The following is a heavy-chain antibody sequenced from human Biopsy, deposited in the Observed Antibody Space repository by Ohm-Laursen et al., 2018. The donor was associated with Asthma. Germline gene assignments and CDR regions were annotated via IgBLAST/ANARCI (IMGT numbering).Heavy chain of an antibody. CDR1: GFMFRSFG. CDR3: AKRRGYSGHDNDY. CDR2: ISYDGNHK. V-gene: IGHV3-30*18. Sequence: LRLSFTAFGFMFRSFGMHWVRQAPGKGLEWVAVISYDGNHKFCEDSVKGRFTISRDNSKNTLYLQMNSLRTEDTAVYYCAKRRGYSGHDNDYWGQGTLVIVSS. J-gene: IGHJ4*02. D-gene: IGHD5-12*01.